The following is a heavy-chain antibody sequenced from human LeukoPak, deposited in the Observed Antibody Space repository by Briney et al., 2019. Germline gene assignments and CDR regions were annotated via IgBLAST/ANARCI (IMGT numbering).Heavy chain of an antibody. CDR3: ARGPCSDNRDAFDI. CDR1: GGSINSLY. CDR2: VSNSGST. Sequence: SETLSLTCTVSGGSINSLYWSWIRQSPGKGLEWIGYVSNSGSTNYNPSLKSRVTISVDSSKNQFSLRLSSVTTADTAVYYCARGPCSDNRDAFDIWGQGTMVAVAP. J-gene: IGHJ3*02. D-gene: IGHD1-14*01. V-gene: IGHV4-59*11.